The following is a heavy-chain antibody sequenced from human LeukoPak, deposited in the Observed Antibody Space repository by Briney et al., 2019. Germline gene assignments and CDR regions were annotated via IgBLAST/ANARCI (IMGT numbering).Heavy chain of an antibody. V-gene: IGHV4-59*12. CDR3: ARDPYYDILTGYLIRGTFDI. J-gene: IGHJ3*02. CDR2: IYYSGST. CDR1: GGSISSYY. Sequence: SETLSLTCTVSGGSISSYYWSWIRQPPGKGLEWIGYIYYSGSTNYNPSLKSRVTISVDTSKNQFSLKLNSVTAADTAVYYCARDPYYDILTGYLIRGTFDIWGLGTMVTVSS. D-gene: IGHD3-9*01.